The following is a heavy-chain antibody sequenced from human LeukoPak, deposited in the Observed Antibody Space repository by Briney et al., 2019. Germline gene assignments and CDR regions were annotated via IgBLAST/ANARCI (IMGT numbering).Heavy chain of an antibody. J-gene: IGHJ6*03. D-gene: IGHD3-9*01. Sequence: GASVKVSCKASGYTFTSYGISWVRQAPGQGLEWMGWISAYNGNTNYAQKLQGRVTMTTDTSTSTAYMELRSLRSDDTAVYYCARVNVSVGNYDILTGYYYYYYYYMDVWGKGTTVTVSS. CDR1: GYTFTSYG. CDR3: ARVNVSVGNYDILTGYYYYYYYYMDV. CDR2: ISAYNGNT. V-gene: IGHV1-18*01.